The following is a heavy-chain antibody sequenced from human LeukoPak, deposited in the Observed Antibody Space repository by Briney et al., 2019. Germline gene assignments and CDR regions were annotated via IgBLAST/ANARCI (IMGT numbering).Heavy chain of an antibody. CDR1: GFTFSSYS. CDR3: AKDGSDWNDYPFDY. J-gene: IGHJ4*02. D-gene: IGHD1-1*01. V-gene: IGHV3-21*04. Sequence: GGSLRLSCAASGFTFSSYSMNWVRQAPGKGLEWVSSISSGSSYIYYADSVKGRFTISRDNVKNSLYLQMNSLRAEDTAVYYCAKDGSDWNDYPFDYWGQGTLVTVSS. CDR2: ISSGSSYI.